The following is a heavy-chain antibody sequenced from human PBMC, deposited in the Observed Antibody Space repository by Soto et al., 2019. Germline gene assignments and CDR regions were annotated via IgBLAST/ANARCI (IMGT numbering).Heavy chain of an antibody. Sequence: ASVKVSCKGSGYTFTTYDINWVRQATGQGLEWMGWMSPNSGNTGYAQKFQGRVTMTRDTSISTAYMELSSLRSDDTAVYYCARQWELSGYYYGMDVWGQGTTVTVS. D-gene: IGHD1-26*01. CDR3: ARQWELSGYYYGMDV. J-gene: IGHJ6*02. V-gene: IGHV1-8*01. CDR1: GYTFTTYD. CDR2: MSPNSGNT.